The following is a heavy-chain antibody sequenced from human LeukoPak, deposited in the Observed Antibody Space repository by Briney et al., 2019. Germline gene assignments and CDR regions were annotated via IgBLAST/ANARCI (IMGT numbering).Heavy chain of an antibody. Sequence: PGGSLRLSCAASGFTFSSYAMSWVRQAPGKGLEWVSVISGSGGSTYSAESVKGLFTISRDNSKNTLYLQMNSLRVEDTAVYYCAKGPRASGWTYFDYWGQGTLVTVSS. CDR1: GFTFSSYA. CDR3: AKGPRASGWTYFDY. J-gene: IGHJ4*02. D-gene: IGHD6-19*01. CDR2: ISGSGGST. V-gene: IGHV3-23*01.